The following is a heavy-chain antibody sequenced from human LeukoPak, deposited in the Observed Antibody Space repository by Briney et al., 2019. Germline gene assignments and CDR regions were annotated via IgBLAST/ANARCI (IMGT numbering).Heavy chain of an antibody. J-gene: IGHJ6*03. D-gene: IGHD4-17*01. Sequence: ASVKVSCKASGGTFSSYAISWVRRAPGQGLEWMGGIIPIFGTANYAQKFQGRVTITADESTSTANMELSSLRSEDTAVYYCARGYGDYLSYYYMDVWGKGTTVTVSS. CDR2: IIPIFGTA. CDR3: ARGYGDYLSYYYMDV. CDR1: GGTFSSYA. V-gene: IGHV1-69*13.